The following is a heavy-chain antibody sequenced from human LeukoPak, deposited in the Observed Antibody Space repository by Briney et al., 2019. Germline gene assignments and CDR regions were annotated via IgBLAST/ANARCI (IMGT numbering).Heavy chain of an antibody. V-gene: IGHV1-18*01. Sequence: ASVKVSCKASGYTFTSYGISWVRQAPGQGLEWMGWISAYNGNTNYAQKFQGRVTMTTDTSTSTAYMELRSLRSDDTAVYYCARVLSFLQGIAALMDVWGQGTTVTVSS. CDR2: ISAYNGNT. CDR1: GYTFTSYG. D-gene: IGHD6-13*01. J-gene: IGHJ6*02. CDR3: ARVLSFLQGIAALMDV.